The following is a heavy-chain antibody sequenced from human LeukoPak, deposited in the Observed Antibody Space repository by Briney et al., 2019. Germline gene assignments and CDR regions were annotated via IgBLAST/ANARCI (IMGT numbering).Heavy chain of an antibody. CDR1: GGSFSGYY. Sequence: SETLSLTCAVYGGSFSGYYWSWIRQLPGKGLEWIGEINHSGSTNYNPSLKSRVTISVDTSKNQFSLKLSSVTAADTAVYYCARRGSSSGFDYWGQGTLVTVSS. J-gene: IGHJ4*02. D-gene: IGHD6-13*01. V-gene: IGHV4-34*01. CDR2: INHSGST. CDR3: ARRGSSSGFDY.